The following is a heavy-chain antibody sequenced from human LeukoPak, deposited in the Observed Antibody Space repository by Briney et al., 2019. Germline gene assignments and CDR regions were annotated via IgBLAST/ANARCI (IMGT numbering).Heavy chain of an antibody. V-gene: IGHV5-51*01. Sequence: GESLKSSCKGSGYSLTSYWIGWVRQRPGKGLEWKGIIYPGDSDTRYPPSFQRQLTISADKSISTAYLQWSSLQASDTAMYYCARRDNWGQGTLVTVSS. CDR1: GYSLTSYW. CDR3: ARRDN. J-gene: IGHJ4*02. CDR2: IYPGDSDT.